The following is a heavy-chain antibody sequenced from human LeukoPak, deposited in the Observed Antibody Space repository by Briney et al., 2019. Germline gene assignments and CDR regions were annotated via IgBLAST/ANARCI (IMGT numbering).Heavy chain of an antibody. V-gene: IGHV3-21*01. CDR3: ARELSVAGMDPFDY. CDR2: ISSSSSYI. CDR1: GFTFSSYS. D-gene: IGHD6-19*01. J-gene: IGHJ4*02. Sequence: GGSLRLSCAASGFTFSSYSMNWVRQAPGKGLEWVSSISSSSSYIYYADSVKGRFTISRDNAKNSLYLQMNSLRAEDTAVYYCARELSVAGMDPFDYWGQGTLVTVSS.